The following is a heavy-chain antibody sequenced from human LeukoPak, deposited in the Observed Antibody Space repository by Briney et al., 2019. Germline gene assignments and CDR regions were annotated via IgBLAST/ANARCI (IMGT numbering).Heavy chain of an antibody. V-gene: IGHV4-4*07. J-gene: IGHJ3*02. CDR3: AREIRFLEWFVSVDI. D-gene: IGHD3-3*01. Sequence: PSETLSLTCTVSGGSISSYYWSWIRQPAGKGLERIGRIYTSGSTNYNPSLKSRVTMSVDTSKNQFSLKLSSVTAADTAVYYCAREIRFLEWFVSVDIWGQGTMVTVSS. CDR2: IYTSGST. CDR1: GGSISSYY.